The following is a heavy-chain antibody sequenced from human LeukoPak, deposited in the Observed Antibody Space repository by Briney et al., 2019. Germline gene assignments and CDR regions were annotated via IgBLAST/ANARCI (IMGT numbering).Heavy chain of an antibody. V-gene: IGHV1-18*01. CDR3: ARDTGYDNFDY. CDR2: ISGYNGNT. D-gene: IGHD5-12*01. CDR1: GYTFTSYG. J-gene: IGHJ4*02. Sequence: ASVKVSCKASGYTFTSYGISWVRQAPGQGLEWMGWISGYNGNTNFAQKLQGRVTMTTDTSTSTAYMELRSLTSDDTAVYYCARDTGYDNFDYWGQGTLVTVSS.